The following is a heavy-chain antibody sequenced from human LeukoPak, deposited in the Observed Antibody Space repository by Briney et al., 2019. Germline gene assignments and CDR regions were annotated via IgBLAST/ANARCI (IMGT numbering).Heavy chain of an antibody. CDR2: IWYDGSNK. Sequence: PGRSLRLSCAASGLTFSSYGMHWVRQAPGKGPEWVAVIWYDGSNKYYADSVKGRFTISRDNSKNTLYLQMNSLRAEDTAVYYCARDTGGLFDYWGQGTLVTVSS. CDR3: ARDTGGLFDY. D-gene: IGHD1-14*01. V-gene: IGHV3-33*01. CDR1: GLTFSSYG. J-gene: IGHJ4*02.